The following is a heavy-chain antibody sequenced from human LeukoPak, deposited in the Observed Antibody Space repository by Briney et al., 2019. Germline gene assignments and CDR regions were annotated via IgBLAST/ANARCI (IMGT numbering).Heavy chain of an antibody. Sequence: PGGSLRLSCAASGFTFDDFAMHWVRQAPGKGLGLVSGISWNSGSIGYADSVKGRVTISRDNAQNSLYLQMNSLRAEDMALYYCARGYSYGYVGIDYWGQGTLVTVSS. CDR1: GFTFDDFA. D-gene: IGHD5-18*01. J-gene: IGHJ4*02. CDR2: ISWNSGSI. CDR3: ARGYSYGYVGIDY. V-gene: IGHV3-9*03.